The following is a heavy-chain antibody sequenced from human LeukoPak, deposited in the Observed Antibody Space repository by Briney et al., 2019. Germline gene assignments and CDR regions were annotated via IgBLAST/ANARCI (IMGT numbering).Heavy chain of an antibody. Sequence: GGSLRLSWAASGFTVSSNYMTWVRQAPGKGLEWVSYISSSSSYTNYADSVKGRFTISRDNAKNSLYLQMNRLRADDTAVYYCARSGSHDYWGQGTLVTVSS. CDR1: GFTVSSNY. D-gene: IGHD1-26*01. V-gene: IGHV3-11*03. CDR3: ARSGSHDY. J-gene: IGHJ4*02. CDR2: ISSSSSYT.